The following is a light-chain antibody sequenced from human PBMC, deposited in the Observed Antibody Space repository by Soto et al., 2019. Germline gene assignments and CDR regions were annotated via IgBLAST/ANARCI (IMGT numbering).Light chain of an antibody. V-gene: IGLV2-14*01. J-gene: IGLJ2*01. CDR3: SSYTSTSILV. CDR1: SSDVGGYNY. Sequence: QSVLTQPASVSGSPGQSITISCTGTSSDVGGYNYVSWYQQHPGKAPKLMIYDVTNRPSGVSNRFSGSKFGNTASLTISGLQAEDEADYYCSSYTSTSILVFGGGTKVTVL. CDR2: DVT.